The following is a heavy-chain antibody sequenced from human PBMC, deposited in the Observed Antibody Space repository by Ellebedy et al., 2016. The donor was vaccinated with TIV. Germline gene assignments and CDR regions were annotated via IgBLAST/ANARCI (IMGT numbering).Heavy chain of an antibody. CDR3: AKDVTPGGADV. J-gene: IGHJ6*02. Sequence: SLKISCAASGFNFHDHAMHWVRHAPGKGLEWVSGIMWNSGDTGYADSVKGRFTISRDNAKNSLYLQMNSLRVEDTALYYCAKDVTPGGADVWGQGTTVTVSS. CDR1: GFNFHDHA. D-gene: IGHD4-17*01. V-gene: IGHV3-9*01. CDR2: IMWNSGDT.